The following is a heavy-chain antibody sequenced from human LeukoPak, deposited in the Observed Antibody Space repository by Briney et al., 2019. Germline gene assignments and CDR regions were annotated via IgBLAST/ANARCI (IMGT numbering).Heavy chain of an antibody. CDR1: GGSISSYY. CDR2: IYYSGST. Sequence: SETLSLTCTVSGGSISSYYWSWIRQPPGKGLEWIGYIYYSGSTNYNPSLKSRVTISVDTSKNQFSLKLSSVTAADTAVYYCARVTVHYDFWSGYHPPYFDYWGQGTLVTVSS. D-gene: IGHD3-3*01. CDR3: ARVTVHYDFWSGYHPPYFDY. J-gene: IGHJ4*02. V-gene: IGHV4-59*01.